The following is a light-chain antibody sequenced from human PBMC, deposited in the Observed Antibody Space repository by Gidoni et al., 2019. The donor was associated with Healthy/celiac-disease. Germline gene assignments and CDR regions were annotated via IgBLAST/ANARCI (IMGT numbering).Light chain of an antibody. CDR2: KAS. Sequence: IQMTQSPSTLSASVGDRVTITFRASQSISSWLAWYQQKPGKAPKLLIYKASSLESGVPSRFSGSGSGTEFTLTISSLQHDDFATYYCQQYNSYSQFGQGTKVEIK. J-gene: IGKJ1*01. V-gene: IGKV1-5*03. CDR1: QSISSW. CDR3: QQYNSYSQ.